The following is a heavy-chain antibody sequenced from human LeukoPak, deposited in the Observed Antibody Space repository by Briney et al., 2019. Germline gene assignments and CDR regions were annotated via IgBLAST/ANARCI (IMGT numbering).Heavy chain of an antibody. V-gene: IGHV3-53*01. CDR2: IYSGGST. CDR3: ARERKDYGSGSYYTDY. Sequence: GGSLRLSCAASGFTVSSNYMSWVRQAPGKGLEWVSVIYSGGSTYYADSVKGRFTISIDNSKNTLYLQMNSLRAEDTAVYYCARERKDYGSGSYYTDYWGQGTLVTVSS. D-gene: IGHD3-10*01. J-gene: IGHJ4*02. CDR1: GFTVSSNY.